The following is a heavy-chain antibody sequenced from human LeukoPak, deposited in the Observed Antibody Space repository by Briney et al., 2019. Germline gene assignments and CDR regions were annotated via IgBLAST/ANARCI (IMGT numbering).Heavy chain of an antibody. V-gene: IGHV7-4-1*02. D-gene: IGHD6-13*01. CDR2: INTNTGNP. CDR1: GYTFTSYA. CDR3: ARDGVWGIADQFTELKFDP. J-gene: IGHJ5*02. Sequence: ASVKVSCKASGYTFTSYAMNWVRQAPGQGLEWMGWINTNTGNPTYAQGFTGRFVFSLDTSVSTAYLQISSLKAEDTAVYYCARDGVWGIADQFTELKFDPWGQGTLVTVSS.